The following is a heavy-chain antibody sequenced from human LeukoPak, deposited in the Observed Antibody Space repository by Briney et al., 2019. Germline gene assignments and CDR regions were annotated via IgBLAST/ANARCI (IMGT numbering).Heavy chain of an antibody. Sequence: SQTLSLTRAISGDSVSSNSAAWNWIRQSPSRGLEWLGRTYYRSKWYNDYAVSVKSRITINPDTSKNQFSLQLNSVTPEDTAVYYCARAPVGRYQLLHDAFDIWGQGTMVTVSS. V-gene: IGHV6-1*01. CDR2: TYYRSKWYN. CDR1: GDSVSSNSAA. J-gene: IGHJ3*02. CDR3: ARAPVGRYQLLHDAFDI. D-gene: IGHD2-2*01.